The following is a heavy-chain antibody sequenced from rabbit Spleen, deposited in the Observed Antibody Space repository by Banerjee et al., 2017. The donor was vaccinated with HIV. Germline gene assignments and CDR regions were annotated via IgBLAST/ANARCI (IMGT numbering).Heavy chain of an antibody. Sequence: QEQLVESGGGLVKPGASLTLTCKASGFSFSSGDDMCWVRQAPGKGLEWIGCIPTGYGGAYYGSWAKDRFTISKTSSTVDLKMTSLTVADTATYFCARDTGSSFSSYGMDLWGPGTLVTVS. CDR1: GFSFSSGDD. CDR3: ARDTGSSFSSYGMDL. D-gene: IGHD8-1*01. CDR2: IPTGYGGA. V-gene: IGHV1S45*01. J-gene: IGHJ6*01.